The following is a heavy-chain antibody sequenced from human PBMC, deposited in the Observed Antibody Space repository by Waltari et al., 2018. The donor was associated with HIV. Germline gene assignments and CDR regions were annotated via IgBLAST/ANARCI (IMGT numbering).Heavy chain of an antibody. CDR1: GYTLTNYA. D-gene: IGHD3-10*01. Sequence: QVQLVQSGSELRKPGASVKVSCKASGYTLTNYAMNWVRQVPGQGLEWVGWINTKTGNPTYAQGFIGRFVFSLDTSVSTTYLQISSLKAEDTAVYYCARGPGRSLDYWGQGTLVTVSP. V-gene: IGHV7-4-1*02. J-gene: IGHJ4*02. CDR2: INTKTGNP. CDR3: ARGPGRSLDY.